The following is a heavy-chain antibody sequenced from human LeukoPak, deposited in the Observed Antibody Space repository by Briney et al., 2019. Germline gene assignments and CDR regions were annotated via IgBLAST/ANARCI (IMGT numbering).Heavy chain of an antibody. CDR2: IIPIFGTA. V-gene: IGHV1-69*13. CDR1: GYTFTSYY. CDR3: ASGRYNWNPQEFDY. D-gene: IGHD1-20*01. Sequence: ASVTVSCKASGYTFTSYYMHWVRQAPGQGLEWMGGIIPIFGTANYAQKFQGRVTITADESTSTAYMELSSLRSEDTAVYYCASGRYNWNPQEFDYWGQGTLVTVSS. J-gene: IGHJ4*02.